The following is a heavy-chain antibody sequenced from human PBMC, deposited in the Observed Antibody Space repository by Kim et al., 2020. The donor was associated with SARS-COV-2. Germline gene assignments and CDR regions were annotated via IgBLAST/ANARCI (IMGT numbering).Heavy chain of an antibody. V-gene: IGHV1-69*13. J-gene: IGHJ5*02. CDR3: ASIIGGSGSYYNRNWFDP. CDR2: IIPIFGTA. CDR1: GGTFSSYA. D-gene: IGHD3-10*01. Sequence: SVKVSCKASGGTFSSYAISWVRQAPGQGLEWMGGIIPIFGTANYAQKFQGRVTITADESTSTAYMELSSLRSEDTAVYYCASIIGGSGSYYNRNWFDPWGQGTLVTVSS.